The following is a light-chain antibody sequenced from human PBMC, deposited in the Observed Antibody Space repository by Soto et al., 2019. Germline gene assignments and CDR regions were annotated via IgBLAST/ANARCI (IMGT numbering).Light chain of an antibody. CDR2: EVS. CDR3: SSYTSSTTRV. CDR1: SSDVGSYNL. Sequence: QSVLTQPASVSGSPGQSITISCTGTSSDVGSYNLVSWYQQHPAKAPKLIIYEVSNRPSGVSNRFSGSTSGNTASLTISGLQAEDEADYYCSSYTSSTTRVFGGGTKLTVL. J-gene: IGLJ2*01. V-gene: IGLV2-14*02.